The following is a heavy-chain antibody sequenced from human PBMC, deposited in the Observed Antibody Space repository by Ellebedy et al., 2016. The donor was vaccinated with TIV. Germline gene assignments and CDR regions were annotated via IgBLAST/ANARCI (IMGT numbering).Heavy chain of an antibody. D-gene: IGHD4-17*01. V-gene: IGHV1-18*01. CDR2: ISAYNGNT. CDR1: GYTFTSYG. CDR3: ATDQFSTGPGDY. J-gene: IGHJ4*02. Sequence: ASVKVSXXASGYTFTSYGISWVRQAPGQGLEWMGWISAYNGNTNYAQKFQGRVTMTEDTSTDTAYMELSSLRSEDTAVYYCATDQFSTGPGDYWGQGTLVTVSS.